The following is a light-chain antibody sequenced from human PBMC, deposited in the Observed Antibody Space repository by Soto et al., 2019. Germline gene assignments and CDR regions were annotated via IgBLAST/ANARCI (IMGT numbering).Light chain of an antibody. CDR1: QSVSNY. CDR2: GAS. CDR3: QQYGGSPQA. J-gene: IGKJ1*01. Sequence: LTQSPGTLSVSPGERATISCRARQSVSNYLAWYQQKPGKAPRLLIYGASSRATGIPDRFSGSGSGTDFTLTISRLEPEDFAVYYCQQYGGSPQAFGQGTKVDIK. V-gene: IGKV3-20*01.